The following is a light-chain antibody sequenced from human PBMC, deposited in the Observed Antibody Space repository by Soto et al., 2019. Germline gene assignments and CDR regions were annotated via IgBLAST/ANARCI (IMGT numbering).Light chain of an antibody. Sequence: QSALTQPASVSGSPGQSITFSCTGTSNDIGGYNYVSWYQQHPGKAPKLMIFDVSNRPSGVSYRFSGSKSGNTASLTISGLQAEEEADYYCSSYTSSSTLLFGGGTKLTVL. CDR3: SSYTSSSTLL. CDR2: DVS. J-gene: IGLJ2*01. V-gene: IGLV2-14*01. CDR1: SNDIGGYNY.